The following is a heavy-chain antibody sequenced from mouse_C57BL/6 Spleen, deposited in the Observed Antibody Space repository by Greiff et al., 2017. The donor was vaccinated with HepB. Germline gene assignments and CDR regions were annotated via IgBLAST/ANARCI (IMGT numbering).Heavy chain of an antibody. Sequence: VMLVESGGGLVQPGGSLSLSCAASGFTFTDYYMSWVRQPPGKALEWLGFIINKANGYTTEYSASVKGRFTISRDNSQSILYLQMNALRAEDSATYYCARYIGVYYFDYWGKGTTLTVSS. V-gene: IGHV7-3*01. CDR3: ARYIGVYYFDY. CDR2: IINKANGYTT. J-gene: IGHJ2*01. CDR1: GFTFTDYY. D-gene: IGHD3-3*01.